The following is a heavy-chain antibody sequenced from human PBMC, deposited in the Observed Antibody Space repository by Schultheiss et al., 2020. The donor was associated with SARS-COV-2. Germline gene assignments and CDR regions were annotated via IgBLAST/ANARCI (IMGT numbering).Heavy chain of an antibody. CDR1: GGSVSSGSYY. V-gene: IGHV4-61*01. CDR2: IYYSGST. D-gene: IGHD2-15*01. Sequence: SETLSLTCTVSGGSVSSGSYYWSWIRQPPGKGLEWIGYIYYSGSTNYNPSLKSRVTISVDTSKNQFSLKLSSVTAADTAVYYCARRYCSGGSCYHNWFDPWGQGTLVTVSS. J-gene: IGHJ5*02. CDR3: ARRYCSGGSCYHNWFDP.